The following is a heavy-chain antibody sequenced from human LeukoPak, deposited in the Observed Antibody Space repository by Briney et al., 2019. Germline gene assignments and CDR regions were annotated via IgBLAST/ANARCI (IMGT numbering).Heavy chain of an antibody. CDR1: GFTFNDYG. J-gene: IGHJ6*03. D-gene: IGHD3-16*01. CDR2: INWNGGST. Sequence: PGGSLRLSCAASGFTFNDYGMTWVRQVSGKGLEWVSNINWNGGSTGYTDSVKGRFTISRDNAKNSLYLQMNSLRAEDTALYYCARGDFSFTPNPTYSSYYMDVGGKGTRVTVSS. CDR3: ARGDFSFTPNPTYSSYYMDV. V-gene: IGHV3-20*04.